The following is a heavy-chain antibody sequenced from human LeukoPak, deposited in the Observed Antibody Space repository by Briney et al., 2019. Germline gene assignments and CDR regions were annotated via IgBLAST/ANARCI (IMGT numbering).Heavy chain of an antibody. Sequence: SETLSLTCAVYGGSFSGYYWSWIRQPPGKGLEWIGEINHSGSTNYNPSLKSRVTISVDTSKNQFSLKLSSVTAADTAVYYCAGGRKWTQTKPTEFDYWGQGTLVTVSS. CDR3: AGGRKWTQTKPTEFDY. D-gene: IGHD1-14*01. J-gene: IGHJ4*02. CDR1: GGSFSGYY. V-gene: IGHV4-34*01. CDR2: INHSGST.